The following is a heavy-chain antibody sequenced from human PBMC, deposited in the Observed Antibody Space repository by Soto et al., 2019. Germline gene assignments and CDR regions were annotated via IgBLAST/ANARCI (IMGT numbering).Heavy chain of an antibody. D-gene: IGHD5-18*01. Sequence: PGGSLRLSCAASGFTFSTYSMNWVRQAPGKGLEWVSYISSSSSTIFYTDSVKGRFTVSRDNAKNSLYLQMNSLRAEDTAVYYCARDATGYGYVYYYYGMDVWGQGTTVTVSS. CDR2: ISSSSSTI. J-gene: IGHJ6*02. CDR1: GFTFSTYS. CDR3: ARDATGYGYVYYYYGMDV. V-gene: IGHV3-48*01.